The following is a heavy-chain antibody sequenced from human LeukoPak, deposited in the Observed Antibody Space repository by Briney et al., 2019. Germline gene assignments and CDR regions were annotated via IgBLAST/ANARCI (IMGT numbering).Heavy chain of an antibody. Sequence: GASVKVSCKASGYTFTSYAMNWVRQAPGQGLEWMGWINTNTGNPTYAQGFTGRFVFSLDTSVSTAYLQISSLKAEDTAVYYCARDLRDETPFGGVIVPFYYYMDVWGKGTTVTVSS. CDR2: INTNTGNP. V-gene: IGHV7-4-1*02. CDR3: ARDLRDETPFGGVIVPFYYYMDV. CDR1: GYTFTSYA. J-gene: IGHJ6*03. D-gene: IGHD3-16*02.